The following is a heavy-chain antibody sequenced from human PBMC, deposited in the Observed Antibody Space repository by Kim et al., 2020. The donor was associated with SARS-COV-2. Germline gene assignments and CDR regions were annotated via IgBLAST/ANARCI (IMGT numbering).Heavy chain of an antibody. Sequence: KYDVDSGKGRFTMSRDNAKNSLYLQMSSLRTEDTAIYYCAALDTAQVPGGIWGQGTLVSVSS. CDR3: AALDTAQVPGGI. CDR2: K. D-gene: IGHD3-10*01. J-gene: IGHJ4*02. V-gene: IGHV3-7*01.